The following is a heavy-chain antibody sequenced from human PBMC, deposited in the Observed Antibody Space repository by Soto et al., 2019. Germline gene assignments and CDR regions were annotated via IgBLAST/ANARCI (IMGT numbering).Heavy chain of an antibody. Sequence: GGSLRLSCAASGFTFSSYDMHWVRQATGKGLEWVSAIGTAGDTYYPGSVKGRFTISRENAKNSLYLQMNSLRAEDTAVYYCARGGPRIAVAEYYGMDVWGQGTTVTVSS. J-gene: IGHJ6*02. CDR1: GFTFSSYD. CDR3: ARGGPRIAVAEYYGMDV. V-gene: IGHV3-13*01. D-gene: IGHD6-19*01. CDR2: IGTAGDT.